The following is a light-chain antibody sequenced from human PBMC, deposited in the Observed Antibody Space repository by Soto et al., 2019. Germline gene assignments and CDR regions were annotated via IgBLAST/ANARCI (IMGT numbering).Light chain of an antibody. CDR2: RNN. CDR1: SSNIESNY. CDR3: ATWDDSLSGTV. Sequence: QSVLTQPPSASGTPGQRVTISCSGRSSNIESNYVYWYQQFPGTAPKLLIYRNNQRPSGVPDRFSGSKTGTSASLAISGLRSEEEADYHCATWDDSLSGTVFGGGTKLTVL. V-gene: IGLV1-47*01. J-gene: IGLJ2*01.